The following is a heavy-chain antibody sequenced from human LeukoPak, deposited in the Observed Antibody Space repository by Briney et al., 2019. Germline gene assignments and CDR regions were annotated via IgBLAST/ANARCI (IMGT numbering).Heavy chain of an antibody. V-gene: IGHV4-59*01. D-gene: IGHD3-3*01. CDR2: IYYSGST. J-gene: IGHJ4*02. CDR3: ARVVPEYYDFWSGYFYYFDY. CDR1: GGSISSYY. Sequence: SETLSLTCTVSGGSISSYYWSWIRQPPGKGLEWIGYIYYSGSTNYNPSLKSRVTISVDTSKNQFSLKLTSVTAADTAVYYCARVVPEYYDFWSGYFYYFDYWGQGTLVTVSS.